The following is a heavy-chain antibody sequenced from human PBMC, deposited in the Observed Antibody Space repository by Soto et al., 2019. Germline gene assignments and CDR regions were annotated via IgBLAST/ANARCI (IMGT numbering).Heavy chain of an antibody. V-gene: IGHV4-31*03. J-gene: IGHJ4*02. CDR3: ARDRVWGSYRYFDY. CDR2: IYYSGST. CDR1: GGSISSGGYY. Sequence: QVQLQESGPGLVKPSQTLSLTCTVSGGSISSGGYYWSWIRQHPGKGLEWIGYIYYSGSTYYNPSHKSRVTISVDTSKNQFSLKLSSVTAADTAVYYCARDRVWGSYRYFDYWCQGTLVTVSS. D-gene: IGHD3-16*02.